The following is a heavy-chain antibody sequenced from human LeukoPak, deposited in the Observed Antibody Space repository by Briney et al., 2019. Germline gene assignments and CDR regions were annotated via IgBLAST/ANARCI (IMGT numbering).Heavy chain of an antibody. J-gene: IGHJ4*02. CDR1: GGSISSYY. CDR3: ARGISSGPLPGDY. D-gene: IGHD6-25*01. V-gene: IGHV4-59*01. CDR2: IYYSGST. Sequence: SETLSLTCTVSGGSISSYYWSWIRQPPGKGQEWIGYIYYSGSTNYNPSLKSRVTISVDTSKNQFSLKLSSVTAADTAVYYCARGISSGPLPGDYWGQGTLVTVSS.